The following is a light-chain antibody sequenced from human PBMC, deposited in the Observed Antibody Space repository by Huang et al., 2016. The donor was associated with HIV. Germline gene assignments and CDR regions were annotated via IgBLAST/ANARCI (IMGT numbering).Light chain of an antibody. CDR3: QQYNNWPWT. CDR1: QSVSNN. CDR2: VAS. Sequence: EIVMTQSPGTLSVSPGERATLSCRASQSVSNNLAWYQQKPGQAPMLLIYVASTRATGIPARFSGSGSGTEFTLTISSLQSEDFAVYHCQQYNNWPWTFGQGTKVEIK. V-gene: IGKV3D-15*01. J-gene: IGKJ1*01.